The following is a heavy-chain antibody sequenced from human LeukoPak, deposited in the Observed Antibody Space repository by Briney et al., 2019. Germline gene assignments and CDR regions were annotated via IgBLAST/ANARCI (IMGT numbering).Heavy chain of an antibody. CDR1: GYTFTGYF. J-gene: IGHJ6*03. V-gene: IGHV1-2*02. Sequence: ASVKVSCKASGYTFTGYFIHWVRQAPGQGLEWMGWINPNSGGTNYAQKFQGRVTMTRDTSISTAYMELSRLRSDDTAVYYCARQKGVVPAEMGYYYYMDVWGKGTTVTISS. D-gene: IGHD2-2*01. CDR3: ARQKGVVPAEMGYYYYMDV. CDR2: INPNSGGT.